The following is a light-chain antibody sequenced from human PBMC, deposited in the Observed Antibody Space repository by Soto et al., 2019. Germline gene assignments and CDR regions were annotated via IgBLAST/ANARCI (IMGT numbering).Light chain of an antibody. Sequence: HSALTQPASVSGSPGQSITISCTGTSGDVGGYKYVSWYQQHPGKAPKLMIYEVSNRPSGVSNRFSGSKSGNTASLTISGLQAEDEADYYCSSYTSSSPCVFGTGTKLTVL. J-gene: IGLJ1*01. CDR1: SGDVGGYKY. CDR3: SSYTSSSPCV. CDR2: EVS. V-gene: IGLV2-14*01.